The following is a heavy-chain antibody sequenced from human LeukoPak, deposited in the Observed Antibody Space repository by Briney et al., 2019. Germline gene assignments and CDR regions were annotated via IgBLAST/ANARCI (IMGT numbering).Heavy chain of an antibody. D-gene: IGHD3-10*01. Sequence: GASVKVSCKASGFTFTSSAMQWVRQARGQRLEWIGWIVVGSGNTDYAQKFQERVTITRDMSTSTAYMELRSLRSDDTAVYYCVREVSMVRGVITFYHYNGMDVWGQGTAVTVSS. J-gene: IGHJ6*02. CDR1: GFTFTSSA. V-gene: IGHV1-58*02. CDR3: VREVSMVRGVITFYHYNGMDV. CDR2: IVVGSGNT.